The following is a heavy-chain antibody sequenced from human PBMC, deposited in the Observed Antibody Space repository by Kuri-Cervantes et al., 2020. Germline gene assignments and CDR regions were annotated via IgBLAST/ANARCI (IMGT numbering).Heavy chain of an antibody. Sequence: GGSLRLSCAASGFTFSSYSMNWVRQAPGKGLEWVSYISSSSSTIYYADSVKGRFTISRDNAKNSLYLQMNSLRAEDTAVYYCARVSGLKGRAFDIWGQGTMVTVSS. CDR2: ISSSSSTI. V-gene: IGHV3-48*01. J-gene: IGHJ3*02. CDR3: ARVSGLKGRAFDI. CDR1: GFTFSSYS. D-gene: IGHD6-19*01.